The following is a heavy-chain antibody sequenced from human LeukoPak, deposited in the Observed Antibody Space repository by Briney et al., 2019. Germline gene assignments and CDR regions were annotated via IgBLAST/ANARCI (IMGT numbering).Heavy chain of an antibody. Sequence: GGSLRLSCAASGFTVSSNYMSWVRQAPGKGLEWVSVIYSGGSTYYADSVKGRFTISRDNSKNTLYLQMNSLRAEDTAVYYCAKDLRGLRYFDWLLFDWFDPWGQGTLVTVSS. CDR1: GFTVSSNY. CDR2: IYSGGST. D-gene: IGHD3-9*01. V-gene: IGHV3-53*01. J-gene: IGHJ5*02. CDR3: AKDLRGLRYFDWLLFDWFDP.